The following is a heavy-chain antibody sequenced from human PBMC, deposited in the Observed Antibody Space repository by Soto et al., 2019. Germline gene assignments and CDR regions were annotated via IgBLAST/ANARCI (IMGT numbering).Heavy chain of an antibody. CDR3: ARGRLPYGDYLQYAEYFQH. CDR2: ISSSSSYI. CDR1: GFTFSSYS. J-gene: IGHJ1*01. D-gene: IGHD4-17*01. V-gene: IGHV3-21*01. Sequence: GGSLRLSCAASGFTFSSYSMNWVRQAPGKGLEWVSSISSSSSYIYYADSVKGRFTISRDNAKNSLYLQMNSLRAEDTAVYYCARGRLPYGDYLQYAEYFQHWGQGTLVTVPS.